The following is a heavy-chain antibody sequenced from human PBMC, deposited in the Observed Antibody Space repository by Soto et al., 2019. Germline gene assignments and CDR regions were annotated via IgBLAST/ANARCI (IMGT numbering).Heavy chain of an antibody. Sequence: SETLSLTCSVSGDSLRNHYWSWIRQPPGSRLEWLGHIFYSGDTSSYNPSLKSRVSMSVDTSKNQFSLKLSSVTAADTAVYYCARVQRDSAFGHFDYWGPGTLVTVSS. CDR3: ARVQRDSAFGHFDY. V-gene: IGHV4-59*08. D-gene: IGHD3-3*01. CDR1: GDSLRNHY. CDR2: IFYSGDT. J-gene: IGHJ4*02.